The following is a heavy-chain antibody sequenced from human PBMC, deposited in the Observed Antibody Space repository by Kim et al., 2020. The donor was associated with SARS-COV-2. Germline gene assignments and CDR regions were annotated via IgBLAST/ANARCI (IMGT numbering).Heavy chain of an antibody. J-gene: IGHJ4*02. CDR3: EKDRFDPGRGVR. Sequence: YYAGSVKGRFTSSRDNSKNTLYIQMSSLRAEGTAVYYCEKDRFDPGRGVRWGQGTLVTVSS. V-gene: IGHV3-64D*06. D-gene: IGHD3-10*01.